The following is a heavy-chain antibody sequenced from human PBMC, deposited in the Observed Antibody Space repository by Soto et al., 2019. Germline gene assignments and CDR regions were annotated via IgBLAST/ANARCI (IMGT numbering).Heavy chain of an antibody. CDR1: GGSISSGDY. Sequence: QVQLQESGPGLVKPSQTLSLTCAVSGGSISSGDYWSWIRQPPGKGLEWIGNIYYSGSTYYNPSLKSRVTISVDTSKNQFSLKLSSVTAADTAIYCCARDTVVNYYYYGLDVWGQGTTVTVSS. V-gene: IGHV4-30-4*01. J-gene: IGHJ6*02. D-gene: IGHD2-15*01. CDR3: ARDTVVNYYYYGLDV. CDR2: IYYSGST.